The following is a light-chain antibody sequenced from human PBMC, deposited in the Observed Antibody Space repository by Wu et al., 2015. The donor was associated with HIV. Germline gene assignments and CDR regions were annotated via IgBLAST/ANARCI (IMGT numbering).Light chain of an antibody. CDR1: QEIGNS. Sequence: DIQMTQSPSSLSASVGDRVAISCRASQEIGNSLAWYQQKPGKVPNLLIYAASTLQSGVPSRFSGSGSGTDFTLTISSLQPEDVATYYCQKYNGXPPFSFGPGTKVDIK. J-gene: IGKJ3*01. CDR3: QKYNGXPPFS. CDR2: AAS. V-gene: IGKV1-27*01.